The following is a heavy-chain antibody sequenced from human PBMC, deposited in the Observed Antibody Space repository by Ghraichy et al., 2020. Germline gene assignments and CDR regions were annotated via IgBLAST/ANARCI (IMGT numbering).Heavy chain of an antibody. Sequence: SVKVSCKASGVTFSSSAVKWVRQARGQRLEWIGWIVVGSGNTNYAQKFQERVTITRDMSTSTAYMELSSLRSEDTAVYYCAAYGEGVVVFDYWGQGTLVTVSS. J-gene: IGHJ4*02. CDR3: AAYGEGVVVFDY. V-gene: IGHV1-58*01. D-gene: IGHD2-15*01. CDR1: GVTFSSSA. CDR2: IVVGSGNT.